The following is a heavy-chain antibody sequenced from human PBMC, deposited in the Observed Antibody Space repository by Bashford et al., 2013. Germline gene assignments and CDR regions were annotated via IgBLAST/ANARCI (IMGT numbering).Heavy chain of an antibody. CDR2: IYPGDSDT. CDR3: ARHRGYCTNGVCLSYGMDV. CDR1: GYSFSTYW. D-gene: IGHD2-8*01. Sequence: ESLKISCRGTGYSFSTYWIGWVRHMPGKGLEWMGIIYPGDSDTRYSPSFQGQVLISADKSISTAYLQWSSLKASDTAMYYCARHRGYCTNGVCLSYGMDVWGQGTTVTVSS. V-gene: IGHV5-51*01. J-gene: IGHJ6*02.